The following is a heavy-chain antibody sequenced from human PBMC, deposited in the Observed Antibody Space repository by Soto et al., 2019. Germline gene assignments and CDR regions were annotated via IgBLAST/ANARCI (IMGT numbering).Heavy chain of an antibody. V-gene: IGHV4-59*01. CDR3: ARDSSSWYGFDY. CDR2: IYYSGST. CDR1: GCSISSYD. D-gene: IGHD6-13*01. J-gene: IGHJ4*02. Sequence: SETLSLTCTVSGCSISSYDWSCIRQPPGKGLEWIGYIYYSGSTNYNPSLKSRVTISVDTSKNQFSLKLSSVTAADTAVYYCARDSSSWYGFDYWGQGTLVTVSS.